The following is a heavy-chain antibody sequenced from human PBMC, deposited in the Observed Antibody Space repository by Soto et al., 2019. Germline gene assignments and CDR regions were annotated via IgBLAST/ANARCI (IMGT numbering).Heavy chain of an antibody. CDR2: IWDDGSNK. D-gene: IGHD3-3*01. Sequence: QVQLVESGGGVVQPGRSLRLSCAASGFTFSSYGMHWVRQAPGKGLEWVGVIWDDGSNKYYADSVKGRFTISRDNSKNTLYLQMNSLRAEDTAVYYCARDESGYFDYWGQGTLVTVSS. CDR1: GFTFSSYG. CDR3: ARDESGYFDY. V-gene: IGHV3-33*01. J-gene: IGHJ4*02.